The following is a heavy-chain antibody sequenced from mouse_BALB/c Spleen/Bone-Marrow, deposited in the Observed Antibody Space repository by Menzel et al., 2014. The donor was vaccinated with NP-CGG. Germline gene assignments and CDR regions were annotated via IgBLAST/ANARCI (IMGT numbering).Heavy chain of an antibody. D-gene: IGHD2-3*01. V-gene: IGHV1S81*02. J-gene: IGHJ3*01. Sequence: QVQLKESGAELVKPGASVKLSCKASGYTFTSNWIHWVKLRPGQGLEWIGEINPSNGRTNYNEKFKNKATLTVDKSSSTAYIQLSSLTSEDSAVYYCARYDGPAWSAYWGQGTLVTVSA. CDR3: ARYDGPAWSAY. CDR2: INPSNGRT. CDR1: GYTFTSNW.